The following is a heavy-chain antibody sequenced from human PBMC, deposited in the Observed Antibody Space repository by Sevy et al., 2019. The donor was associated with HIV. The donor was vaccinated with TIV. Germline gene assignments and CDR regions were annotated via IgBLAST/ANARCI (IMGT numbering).Heavy chain of an antibody. Sequence: GGSLRLSCAASGFTVSSNCMSWVRQAPGKGLEWVSVIYSGGSTYYSDSVKGRFTISRDNSKNTLYLQMNSLRAEDTAVYYCARDFREYSSGSFYFDYWGQGTLVTVSS. V-gene: IGHV3-53*01. D-gene: IGHD6-25*01. CDR3: ARDFREYSSGSFYFDY. J-gene: IGHJ4*02. CDR2: IYSGGST. CDR1: GFTVSSNC.